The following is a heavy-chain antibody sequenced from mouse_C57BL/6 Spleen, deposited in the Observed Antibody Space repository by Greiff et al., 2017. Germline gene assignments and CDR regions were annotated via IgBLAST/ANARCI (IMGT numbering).Heavy chain of an antibody. CDR2: IDPSDSET. CDR1: GYTFTSYW. J-gene: IGHJ3*01. V-gene: IGHV1-52*01. Sequence: QVQLQQPGAELVRPGSSVKLSCKASGYTFTSYWMHWVKQRPIQGLEWIGNIDPSDSETHYNQKFKDKATLTVDKSSSTAYMQLSSLTSEDSAVYYCAREEDGDWWFAYWGQGTLVTVSA. CDR3: AREEDGDWWFAY. D-gene: IGHD2-13*01.